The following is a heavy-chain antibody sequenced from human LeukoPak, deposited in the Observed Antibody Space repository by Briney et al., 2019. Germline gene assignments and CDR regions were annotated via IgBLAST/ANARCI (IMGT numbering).Heavy chain of an antibody. Sequence: GGSLRLSCVASGFTFSSYGMSWVRQAPGKGLEWVSYVSATGYTTSYADSVKGRFTISRDNAKNTVFLQMNSLRAEDTAVYYCAKHIVVNYLSYYYMDVWGKGTTVTISS. CDR3: AKHIVVNYLSYYYMDV. CDR2: VSATGYTT. CDR1: GFTFSSYG. D-gene: IGHD3-22*01. J-gene: IGHJ6*03. V-gene: IGHV3-23*01.